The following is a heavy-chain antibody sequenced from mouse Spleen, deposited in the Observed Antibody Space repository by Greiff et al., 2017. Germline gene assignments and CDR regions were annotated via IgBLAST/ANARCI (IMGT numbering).Heavy chain of an antibody. J-gene: IGHJ1*01. CDR1: GYSFTGYY. CDR3: ARWLLRRYWYFEV. CDR2: INPSTGGT. D-gene: IGHD2-3*01. Sequence: VQLQQSGPELVKPGASVKISCKASGYSFTGYYMNWVKQSPEKSLEWIGEINPSTGGTTYNQKFKAKATLTVDKSSSTAYMELRSLTSEDTAVYYCARWLLRRYWYFEVWGAGTTVTVSS. V-gene: IGHV1-42*01.